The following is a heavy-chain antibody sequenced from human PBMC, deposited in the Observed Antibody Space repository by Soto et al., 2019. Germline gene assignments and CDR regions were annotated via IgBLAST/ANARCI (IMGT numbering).Heavy chain of an antibody. J-gene: IGHJ4*02. CDR1: GGSIIGSSDS. CDR2: IYYSGST. D-gene: IGHD6-19*01. CDR3: ARRSTGWTYCFDY. V-gene: IGHV4-39*01. Sequence: PSETLCLTCTVSGGSIIGSSDSWFWIRQPPGKGLEWIGTIYYSGSTYYNPSLKSRVTIAVDTSKNQFSLKLSSVTAADTAVYYCARRSTGWTYCFDYWGQGTLVTLSS.